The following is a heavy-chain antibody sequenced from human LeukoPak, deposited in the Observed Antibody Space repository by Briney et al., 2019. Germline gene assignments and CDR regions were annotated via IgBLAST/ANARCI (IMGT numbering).Heavy chain of an antibody. CDR1: GYRISSGYY. CDR3: ARPPQDEELSVAHLYYLDY. Sequence: PSETLSLTCDVSGYRISSGYYWGWTRQPPEKGREWIGSIYHNGNTYYNPSLKSRVTISVDTSKNQSSLKLSSVTAADTAVYYGARPPQDEELSVAHLYYLDYWGQGTLVTVSA. J-gene: IGHJ4*02. CDR2: IYHNGNT. D-gene: IGHD1-1*01. V-gene: IGHV4-38-2*01.